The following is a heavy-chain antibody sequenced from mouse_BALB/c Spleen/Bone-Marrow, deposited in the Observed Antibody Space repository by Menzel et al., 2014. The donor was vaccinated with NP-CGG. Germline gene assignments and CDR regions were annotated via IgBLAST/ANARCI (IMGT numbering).Heavy chain of an antibody. CDR2: INPDSKTI. Sequence: EVKLMESGGGLVQPGGSLKLSCAASGFDFSRCWMSWVRQAPGKGLEWIGEINPDSKTINYSPSLKDKFIISRDNAKNTLYLQMNKVRSEDTALYYCARLGYYGGFAYWGQGTLVTVSA. CDR3: ARLGYYGGFAY. D-gene: IGHD2-3*01. J-gene: IGHJ3*01. CDR1: GFDFSRCW. V-gene: IGHV4-1*02.